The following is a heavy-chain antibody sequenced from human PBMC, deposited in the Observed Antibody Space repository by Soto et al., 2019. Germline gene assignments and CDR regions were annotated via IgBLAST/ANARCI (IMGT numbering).Heavy chain of an antibody. V-gene: IGHV4-30-2*01. J-gene: IGHJ4*02. Sequence: SETLCLTCAVSGGSISSGGYSWSWIRQPPGKGLEWIGYIPHSGSTYYNPSLKSRVTISVDRSKNQFSLKLSSVTAADTAVYYCARDPMIWGQGTLVTISS. D-gene: IGHD3-22*01. CDR2: IPHSGST. CDR1: GGSISSGGYS. CDR3: ARDPMI.